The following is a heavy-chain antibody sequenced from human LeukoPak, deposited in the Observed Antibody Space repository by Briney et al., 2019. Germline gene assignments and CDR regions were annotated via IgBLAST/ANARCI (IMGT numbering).Heavy chain of an antibody. D-gene: IGHD4-11*01. J-gene: IGHJ4*02. V-gene: IGHV1-2*02. CDR1: GYTFTGYY. CDR2: INPNSGGA. Sequence: ASVKVSCKASGYTFTGYYMHWVRQPPGQGLEWMGWINPNSGGANYAQKFQGRVTMTRDTSISTAYMELSSLRSDDTAVYYCARSADYSNQHNDYWGQGTLVTVSS. CDR3: ARSADYSNQHNDY.